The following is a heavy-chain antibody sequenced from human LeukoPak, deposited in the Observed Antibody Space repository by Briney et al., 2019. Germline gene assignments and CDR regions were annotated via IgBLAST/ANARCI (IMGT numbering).Heavy chain of an antibody. Sequence: SQTLSLTCAVSGGSISSSSYYWGWIRQPPGKGLEWIGSIYFSGSTYYTPSLKSRVTTSVDTSKNQFSLKLSSVTAADTAVYYCARQISSGSYDYFDYWGQGTLVTVSS. J-gene: IGHJ4*02. CDR2: IYFSGST. D-gene: IGHD1-26*01. V-gene: IGHV4-39*01. CDR1: GGSISSSSYY. CDR3: ARQISSGSYDYFDY.